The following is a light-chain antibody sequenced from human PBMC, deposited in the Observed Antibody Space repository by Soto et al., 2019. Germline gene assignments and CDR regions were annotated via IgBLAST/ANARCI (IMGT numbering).Light chain of an antibody. CDR1: QSVDRN. Sequence: EIVMTQSPGTVSVSTEEGATLSCRASQSVDRNLAWYQQKPGQAPRLLIYGASTRPTGIPDRFSGSGSGTEFSLTISSLQSEDFTVYYCQQYDSWPLTFGGGTKVEIK. V-gene: IGKV3D-15*01. CDR2: GAS. J-gene: IGKJ4*01. CDR3: QQYDSWPLT.